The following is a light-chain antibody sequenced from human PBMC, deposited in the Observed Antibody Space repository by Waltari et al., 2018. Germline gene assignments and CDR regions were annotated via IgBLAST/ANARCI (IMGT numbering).Light chain of an antibody. J-gene: IGLJ2*01. Sequence: QSALTQPASVSGSPGQSITISCSGTNSDVGGYNYVCCFQHHPGTAPNLMIYEVTYRPSGASNRFSCSKSGNTASLTISGLQAEDEADYYCSSYTSSSLVVFGGGTKLTVL. CDR2: EVT. CDR3: SSYTSSSLVV. V-gene: IGLV2-14*01. CDR1: NSDVGGYNY.